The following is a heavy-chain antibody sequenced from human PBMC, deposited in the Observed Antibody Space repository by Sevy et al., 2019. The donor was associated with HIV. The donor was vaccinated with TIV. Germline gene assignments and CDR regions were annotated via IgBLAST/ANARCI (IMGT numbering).Heavy chain of an antibody. CDR2: ISSSSSTI. V-gene: IGHV3-48*02. Sequence: GGSLRLSCAASGFTFSSYTMNWVRHAPGKGLEWVSYISSSSSTIYYADSVKGRFTISRDNAKNSLYLQMNSLRDEDTAIYYCARDIQKWLGPGGDPVWGQGTLVTVSS. J-gene: IGHJ4*02. D-gene: IGHD6-19*01. CDR1: GFTFSSYT. CDR3: ARDIQKWLGPGGDPV.